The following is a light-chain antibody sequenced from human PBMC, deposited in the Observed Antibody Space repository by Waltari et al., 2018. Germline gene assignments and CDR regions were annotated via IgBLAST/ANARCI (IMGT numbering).Light chain of an antibody. CDR2: HAS. V-gene: IGKV3-20*01. CDR3: QHYESLPVT. Sequence: EIVLTQSPGTLSLSPGERDTLSCRASQSISKYLAWYQQKPGQAPRLLIYHASSRAAGIPDRCSGSGSGTDFSITISRLEPEDFAVYYCQHYESLPVTFGQGTKVEIK. CDR1: QSISKY. J-gene: IGKJ1*01.